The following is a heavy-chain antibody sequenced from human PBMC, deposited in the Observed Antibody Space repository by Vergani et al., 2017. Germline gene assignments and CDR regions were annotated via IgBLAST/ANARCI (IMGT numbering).Heavy chain of an antibody. CDR1: GDSIRGPYYY. CDR3: ARDAGVY. CDR2: TYPTGIT. J-gene: IGHJ4*02. V-gene: IGHV4-30-4*01. Sequence: QVQLQESGPGLVKPSQTLSLTCSVSGDSIRGPYYYWSWIRQPPGKGLEWISYTYPTGITHSNLSLKSRVTISMDPSKNQFSLKLTSVTAADTALYYCARDAGVYWGQGILVTVSS. D-gene: IGHD2-8*01.